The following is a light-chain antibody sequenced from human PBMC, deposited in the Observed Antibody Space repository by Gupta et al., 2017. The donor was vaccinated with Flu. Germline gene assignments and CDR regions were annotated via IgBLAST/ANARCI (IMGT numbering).Light chain of an antibody. CDR2: GAS. Sequence: EIVMTQSPATLSMSPGERVTLSCRASQSVSNNLAWYQQPPGQAPRLLIYGASTRATGIPGRCSGSGSGTEFTITISSLRAEDFAVYYCQQYDNWPTLGQGTKLEIK. V-gene: IGKV3D-15*01. J-gene: IGKJ2*01. CDR1: QSVSNN. CDR3: QQYDNWPT.